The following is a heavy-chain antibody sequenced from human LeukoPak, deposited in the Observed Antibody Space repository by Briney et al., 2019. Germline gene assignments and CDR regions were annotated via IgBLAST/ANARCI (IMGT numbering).Heavy chain of an antibody. V-gene: IGHV3-30*03. Sequence: AGGSLRLSCAASGFTFSSYGMHWVRQAPGKGLEWVAVISYDGSHECYADSVKGRFTISRDSSKSTLYLQMNSLRAEDTAVYYCARDLSSSWSLGYWGQGTLVTVSS. CDR3: ARDLSSSWSLGY. J-gene: IGHJ4*02. CDR1: GFTFSSYG. CDR2: ISYDGSHE. D-gene: IGHD6-13*01.